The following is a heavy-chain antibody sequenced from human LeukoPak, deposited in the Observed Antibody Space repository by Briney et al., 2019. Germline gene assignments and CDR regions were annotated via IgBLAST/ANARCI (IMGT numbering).Heavy chain of an antibody. V-gene: IGHV4-38-2*02. CDR2: IGHSGTT. J-gene: IGHJ4*02. CDR1: GYSISSGHY. CDR3: ARDIVPGHFDY. Sequence: ETLSLTCAVSGYSISSGHYWGWIRQPPGKGLEWIGSIGHSGTTYYNPSLKSRVSISVDMSKNLFSLNLSSVTAADTAVYYCARDIVPGHFDYWGQGTLVTVSS. D-gene: IGHD3-16*02.